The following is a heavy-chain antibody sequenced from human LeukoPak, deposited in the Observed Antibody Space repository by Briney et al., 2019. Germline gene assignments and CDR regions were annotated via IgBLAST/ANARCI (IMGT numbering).Heavy chain of an antibody. D-gene: IGHD5-18*01. CDR3: AREADTAMVTMYFDY. CDR2: INPNSGGT. J-gene: IGHJ4*02. Sequence: ASVKVSCKASGYTFTGYYMHWVRQAPGQGLEWMGWINPNSGGTNYAQKFQGRVTMTRDTSISTAYMELSRLRSEDTAVYYCAREADTAMVTMYFDYWGQGTLVTVSS. V-gene: IGHV1-2*02. CDR1: GYTFTGYY.